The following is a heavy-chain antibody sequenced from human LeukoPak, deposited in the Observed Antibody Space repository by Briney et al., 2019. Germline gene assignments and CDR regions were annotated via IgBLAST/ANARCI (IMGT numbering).Heavy chain of an antibody. V-gene: IGHV4-39*01. J-gene: IGHJ4*02. D-gene: IGHD3-22*01. CDR1: VDSISSTNYY. CDR2: ISHSGNT. CDR3: ARHSGFGDGDKRGFEC. Sequence: WETVSLTCTVSVDSISSTNYYWGWLRPPPGEGLGWVGSISHSGNTYYNPSFRSRVTISVDTSRNHFSLMLTSVSAADTAIYHCARHSGFGDGDKRGFECWGQGTLVTVSS.